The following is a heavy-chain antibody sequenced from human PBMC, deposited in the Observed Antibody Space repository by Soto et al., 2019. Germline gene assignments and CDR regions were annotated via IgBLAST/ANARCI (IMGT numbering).Heavy chain of an antibody. D-gene: IGHD2-2*01. CDR1: GGSISSSF. Sequence: PSETLSLTFSVSGGSISSSFWSWIRQPPGKELEWIGYISYSGSTTYNPSLKSRITLSVDTSKNQFSLRVAYVTAADTAVYYCARGHSAMEYYYYYGMDVWGQGTTVTVSS. CDR2: ISYSGST. V-gene: IGHV4-59*01. J-gene: IGHJ6*02. CDR3: ARGHSAMEYYYYYGMDV.